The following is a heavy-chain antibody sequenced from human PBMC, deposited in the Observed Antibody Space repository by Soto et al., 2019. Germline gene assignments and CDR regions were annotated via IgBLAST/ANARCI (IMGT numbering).Heavy chain of an antibody. J-gene: IGHJ4*02. Sequence: SETLSLTCTVSGGSISSYYWSWIRQPAGKGLEWIGRIYTSGSTNYNPSLKSRVTMSVDTSKNQFSLKLSSVTAADTAVYYCARLDYYGSGVQPYFDYWGQGTLVTVSS. V-gene: IGHV4-4*07. D-gene: IGHD3-10*01. CDR1: GGSISSYY. CDR3: ARLDYYGSGVQPYFDY. CDR2: IYTSGST.